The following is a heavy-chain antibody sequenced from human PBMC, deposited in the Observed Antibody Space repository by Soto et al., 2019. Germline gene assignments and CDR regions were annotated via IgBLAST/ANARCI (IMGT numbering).Heavy chain of an antibody. V-gene: IGHV3-9*01. Sequence: EVQLVESGGGLVQPGRSLRLSCAASGFTFRNYAMHWVRQGPGKGLEWVSGISWNSGNIGYADSVKGRFTISRDNAKNSLYLQMNGLRPEDTGLYYCAKMGGEGGRTFDIWGQGTMVTVSS. CDR3: AKMGGEGGRTFDI. CDR1: GFTFRNYA. CDR2: ISWNSGNI. D-gene: IGHD3-10*01. J-gene: IGHJ3*02.